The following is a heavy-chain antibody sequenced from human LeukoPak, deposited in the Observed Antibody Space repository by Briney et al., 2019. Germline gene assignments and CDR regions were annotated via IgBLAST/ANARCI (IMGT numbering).Heavy chain of an antibody. CDR2: IGYDGSNK. CDR3: ARDRSQYYYGSSGYGDSDY. Sequence: GRSLRLSCAASGFTISNYAKHWVRQAPGKGLEWVAVIGYDGSNKFYADSVKGRFTISRDNPKSTVFLQMNSLRAEDTAVYYCARDRSQYYYGSSGYGDSDYCVERTLVTVSS. J-gene: IGHJ4*02. CDR1: GFTISNYA. D-gene: IGHD3-22*01. V-gene: IGHV3-33*08.